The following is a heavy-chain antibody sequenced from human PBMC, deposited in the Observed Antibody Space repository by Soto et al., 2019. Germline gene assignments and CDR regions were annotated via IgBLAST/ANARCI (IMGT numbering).Heavy chain of an antibody. CDR1: GGSFSGYY. CDR2: INHSGST. CDR3: ARSRYYYDSSGYYGHPYYFDY. V-gene: IGHV4-34*01. D-gene: IGHD3-22*01. Sequence: SETLSLTCAVYGGSFSGYYWSWIRQPPGKGLEWIGEINHSGSTNYNPSLKSRVTISVDTSKNQFSLKLSSVTAADTAVYYCARSRYYYDSSGYYGHPYYFDYWGQGTLVTVSS. J-gene: IGHJ4*02.